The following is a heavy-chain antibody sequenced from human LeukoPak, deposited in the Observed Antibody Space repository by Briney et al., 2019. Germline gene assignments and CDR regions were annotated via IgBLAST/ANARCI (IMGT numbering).Heavy chain of an antibody. Sequence: SETLSLTCTVSDGSISSSGYQLDWIRHPPGKGLEWIGNIYYSGTTYYNPSLKSRVTISVDTSKNQFSLKLNSVTAAGTAVYYCARRPRYGLGIQTFFDYWGQGTQVTVSS. CDR3: ARRPRYGLGIQTFFDY. V-gene: IGHV4-39*01. CDR1: DGSISSSGYQ. J-gene: IGHJ4*02. CDR2: IYYSGTT. D-gene: IGHD3/OR15-3a*01.